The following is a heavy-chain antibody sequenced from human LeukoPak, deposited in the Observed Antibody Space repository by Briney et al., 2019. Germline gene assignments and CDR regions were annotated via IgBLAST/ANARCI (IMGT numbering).Heavy chain of an antibody. J-gene: IGHJ4*02. D-gene: IGHD3-9*01. CDR3: ARVPQYFDWLLSGFDY. Sequence: ASVKVSCKASGYTFTSYGISWVRQAPGQGLEWMGWISAYNGNTNYAQKLQGSVTMTTDTSTSTAYMELRSLRSDDTAVYYCARVPQYFDWLLSGFDYWGQGTLVTVSS. CDR2: ISAYNGNT. V-gene: IGHV1-18*04. CDR1: GYTFTSYG.